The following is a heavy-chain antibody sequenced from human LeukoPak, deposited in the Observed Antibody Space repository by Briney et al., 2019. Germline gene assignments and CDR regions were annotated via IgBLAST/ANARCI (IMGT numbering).Heavy chain of an antibody. CDR3: ARGHYYDSSGYPYYFDY. D-gene: IGHD3-22*01. CDR2: IGTAGDT. CDR1: GFTFSSYD. V-gene: IGHV3-13*01. J-gene: IGHJ4*02. Sequence: PGGSLRLSCAASGFTFSSYDMHWVRQATGKGLEWVSAIGTAGDTYYPGSVKGRFTISRENAKNSLYLQMNSLRAGDTAVYYCARGHYYDSSGYPYYFDYWGQGTLVTVSS.